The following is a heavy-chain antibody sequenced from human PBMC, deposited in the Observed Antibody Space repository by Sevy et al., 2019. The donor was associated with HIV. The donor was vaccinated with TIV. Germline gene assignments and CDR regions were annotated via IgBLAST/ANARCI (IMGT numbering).Heavy chain of an antibody. Sequence: GGSLRLSCAASGFTFSSFAMGWVRQAPGKGLDWISVISGTGDYTYYADSVKGRFTISRDNSKNTLFLQMNRLRAGDTAIFYCAKKMGGGSGMAFLVDYWGQGTLVTVSS. J-gene: IGHJ4*02. CDR3: AKKMGGGSGMAFLVDY. CDR2: ISGTGDYT. CDR1: GFTFSSFA. D-gene: IGHD5-18*01. V-gene: IGHV3-23*01.